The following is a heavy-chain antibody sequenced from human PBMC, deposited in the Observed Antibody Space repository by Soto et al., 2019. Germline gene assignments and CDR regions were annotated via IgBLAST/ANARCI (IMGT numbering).Heavy chain of an antibody. CDR3: ARGRWLQFNYFDY. CDR1: GGSVSSGSYY. Sequence: SETLSLTCTVSGGSVSSGSYYWSWIRQPPGKGLEWIGYIYYSGSTNYNPSLKSRVTISVDTSKNQFSLKLSSVTAADTAVYYCARGRWLQFNYFDYWGQGTLVTVSS. D-gene: IGHD5-12*01. J-gene: IGHJ4*02. CDR2: IYYSGST. V-gene: IGHV4-61*01.